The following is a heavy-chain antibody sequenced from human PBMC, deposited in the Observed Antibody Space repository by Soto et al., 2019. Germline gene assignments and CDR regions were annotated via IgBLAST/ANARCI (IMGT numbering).Heavy chain of an antibody. CDR2: INHSGST. D-gene: IGHD5-18*01. Sequence: SETLSLTCAVYGGSFSGYYWSWIRQPPGKGLEWIGEINHSGSTNYNPSLKSRVTISVDTSKNQFSLKLSSVTAADTAVYYCARRRLRGAAAMVKFFDYWGQGTLVTVSS. CDR3: ARRRLRGAAAMVKFFDY. CDR1: GGSFSGYY. J-gene: IGHJ4*02. V-gene: IGHV4-34*01.